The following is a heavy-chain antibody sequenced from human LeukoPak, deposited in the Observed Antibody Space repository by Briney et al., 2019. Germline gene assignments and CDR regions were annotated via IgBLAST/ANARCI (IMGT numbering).Heavy chain of an antibody. CDR2: ITPSGGI. J-gene: IGHJ4*02. CDR1: GGTFSSYA. V-gene: IGHV1-46*01. CDR3: ARVDSTSPHELDY. D-gene: IGHD6-6*01. Sequence: ASVKVSCKASGGTFSSYAISWVRQAPGQGLEWMGMITPSGGISHAQKFQGRVTMTRDMSTNTVYMELSSLRSEDTAVYYCARVDSTSPHELDYWGQGTLVTVSS.